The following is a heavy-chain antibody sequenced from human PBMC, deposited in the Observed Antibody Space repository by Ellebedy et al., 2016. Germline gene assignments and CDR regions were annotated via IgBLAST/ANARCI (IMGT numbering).Heavy chain of an antibody. CDR2: IKSKTDGGTT. Sequence: GGSLRLSXAASGFTFSNAWMNWVRQAPGKGLEWVGRIKSKTDGGTTDYAAPVKGRFTISRDDSKNTLYLQMNSLKTEDTAVYYCTTVGYCSSTSCPGYYYYGMDVWGQGTTVTVSS. CDR1: GFTFSNAW. CDR3: TTVGYCSSTSCPGYYYYGMDV. J-gene: IGHJ6*02. D-gene: IGHD2-2*01. V-gene: IGHV3-15*07.